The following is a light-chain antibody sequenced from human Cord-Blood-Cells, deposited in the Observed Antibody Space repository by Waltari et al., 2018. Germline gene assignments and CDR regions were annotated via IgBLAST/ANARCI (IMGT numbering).Light chain of an antibody. CDR2: GNS. J-gene: IGLJ1*01. CDR1: SSNIGAGYD. V-gene: IGLV1-40*01. CDR3: CSYAGSYTYV. Sequence: QSVLTQPPSVSGAPGQRVTISCTGSSSNIGAGYDVHWYQQLPGTAPKLLIYGNSNRPSGVPDRFSCSKSGTSASLAITGLQAEDEADYYCCSYAGSYTYVFGTGTKVTVL.